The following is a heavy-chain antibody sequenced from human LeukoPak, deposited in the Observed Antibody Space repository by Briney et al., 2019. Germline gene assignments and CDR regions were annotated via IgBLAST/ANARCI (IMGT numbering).Heavy chain of an antibody. J-gene: IGHJ4*02. Sequence: GRSLRLSCTASGFTFSSYSMNWVRQAPGKGLEWVSSISSSSSYIYYADSVKGRFTISRDNAKNSLYLQMNSLRAEDTAVYYCARDSSIAYCGGDCRDPFDYWGQGTLVTASS. V-gene: IGHV3-21*01. D-gene: IGHD2-21*02. CDR1: GFTFSSYS. CDR2: ISSSSSYI. CDR3: ARDSSIAYCGGDCRDPFDY.